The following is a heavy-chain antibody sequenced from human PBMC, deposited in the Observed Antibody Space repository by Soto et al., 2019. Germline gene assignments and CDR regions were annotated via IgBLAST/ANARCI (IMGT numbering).Heavy chain of an antibody. CDR1: GGSISSGDYY. D-gene: IGHD3-3*01. V-gene: IGHV4-31*03. Sequence: QVQLQESGPGLVKPSQTLSLTCTVSGGSISSGDYYWSWIRQHPGKGLEWIGYIYNSGSTYYNPSLTSRVTISVDTSKNQFSLKLSSVTAADTAVYYCARWWSGSRQGFDPWGQGTLVTVSS. CDR2: IYNSGST. J-gene: IGHJ5*02. CDR3: ARWWSGSRQGFDP.